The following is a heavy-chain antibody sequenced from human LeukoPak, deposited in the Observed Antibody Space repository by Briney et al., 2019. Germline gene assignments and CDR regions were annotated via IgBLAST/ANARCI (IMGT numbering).Heavy chain of an antibody. V-gene: IGHV1-58*01. D-gene: IGHD3-16*02. CDR2: IVVDSGNT. CDR1: GFTFTTSG. Sequence: SVKVSCKASGFTFTTSGVQWVRQARGQRLEWVGWIVVDSGNTNYAQKFQERVTITRDMSTSTAYMELSSLTPEDTAVYYCAADRGDFDYVWGSYQFDTFNIWGQGTMVTVSS. J-gene: IGHJ3*02. CDR3: AADRGDFDYVWGSYQFDTFNI.